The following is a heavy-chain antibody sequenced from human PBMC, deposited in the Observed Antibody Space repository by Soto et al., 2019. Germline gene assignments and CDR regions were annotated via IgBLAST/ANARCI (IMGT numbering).Heavy chain of an antibody. V-gene: IGHV4-30-2*01. D-gene: IGHD2-2*01. CDR2: IYHSGST. CDR1: GGSISSGGYS. CDR3: ARVPDR. J-gene: IGHJ5*02. Sequence: SETLSLTCAVSGGSISSGGYSWSWIRQPPGRGLEWIGYIYHSGSTYYNPSLKSRVTISVDRSKNQFSLKLSSATAADTAVYYCARVPDRWGQGTLVTVSS.